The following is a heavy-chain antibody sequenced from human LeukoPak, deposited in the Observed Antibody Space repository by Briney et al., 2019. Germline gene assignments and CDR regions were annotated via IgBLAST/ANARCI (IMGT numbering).Heavy chain of an antibody. CDR1: GGSISSYY. V-gene: IGHV4-4*07. J-gene: IGHJ6*03. CDR2: IYTSGST. CDR3: ARDWSYYGGNSGYYYYYYMDV. D-gene: IGHD4-23*01. Sequence: SGTLSLTCTVSGGSISSYYWSWIRQPAGKGLEWIGRIYTSGSTNYNPSLKSRVTMSVDTSKNQFSLKLSSVTAADTAVYYCARDWSYYGGNSGYYYYYYMDVWGKGTTVTVSS.